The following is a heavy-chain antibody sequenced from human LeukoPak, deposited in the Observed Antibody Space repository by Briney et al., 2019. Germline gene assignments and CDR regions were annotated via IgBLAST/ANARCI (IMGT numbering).Heavy chain of an antibody. D-gene: IGHD3-10*01. CDR1: GYTFTSCD. J-gene: IGHJ4*02. CDR2: MNPNSGNT. CDR3: ARGGVLWLGELVDY. Sequence: ASVKVSCKASGYTFTSCDINWVRQATGQGLEWMGWMNPNSGNTGYAQKFQGRVTMTRNTSISTAYMELSSLRSEDTAVYYCARGGVLWLGELVDYWGQGTLVTVSS. V-gene: IGHV1-8*01.